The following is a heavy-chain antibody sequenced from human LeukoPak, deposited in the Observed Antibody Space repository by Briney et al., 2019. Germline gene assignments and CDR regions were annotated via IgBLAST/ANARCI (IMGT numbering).Heavy chain of an antibody. J-gene: IGHJ4*02. D-gene: IGHD3-10*01. Sequence: SETLSLTCAVSGDSITSHNWWSWVRQSPGTGLEWIGEIYHSGTTNYSPSLKSRVTISVDKSKNQLSLRLTSVTAADTAVYFCASCLFDYYYFDQWGQGTLVTVSS. CDR1: GDSITSHNW. CDR3: ASCLFDYYYFDQ. V-gene: IGHV4-4*02. CDR2: IYHSGTT.